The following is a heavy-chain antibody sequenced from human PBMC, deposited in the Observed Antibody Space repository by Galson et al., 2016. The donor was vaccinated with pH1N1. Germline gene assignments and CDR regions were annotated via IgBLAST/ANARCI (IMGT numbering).Heavy chain of an antibody. CDR3: TRDLGRLRDY. CDR2: IDPSGGGV. V-gene: IGHV1-46*03. CDR1: GYTFINYY. Sequence: SVKVSCKASGYTFINYYFHWVRQAPGQGLEWMGVIDPSGGGVTYSQKFQGRGTMTRDTSTSTVYMELSSLKSDDTAVYYCTRDLGRLRDYWGQGTLFTVSS. D-gene: IGHD1-26*01. J-gene: IGHJ4*02.